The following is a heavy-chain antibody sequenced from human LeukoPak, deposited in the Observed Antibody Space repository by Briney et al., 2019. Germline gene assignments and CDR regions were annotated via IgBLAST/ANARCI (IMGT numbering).Heavy chain of an antibody. D-gene: IGHD6-19*01. CDR2: ISGSGGST. Sequence: PGGSLRLSCAASGFTFSSYAMSWVRQAPGKGLEWVSAISGSGGSTYYADSVKGRFTISRDNSKNMLYLQMNSLRAEDTAVYYCAKDPRIAVAGHFDYWGQGTLVTVSS. J-gene: IGHJ4*02. CDR1: GFTFSSYA. V-gene: IGHV3-23*01. CDR3: AKDPRIAVAGHFDY.